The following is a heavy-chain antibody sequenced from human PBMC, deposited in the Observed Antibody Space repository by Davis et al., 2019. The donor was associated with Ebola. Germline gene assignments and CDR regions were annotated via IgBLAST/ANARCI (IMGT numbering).Heavy chain of an antibody. J-gene: IGHJ4*02. CDR2: ITGSADTT. CDR1: GFTFSSYA. V-gene: IGHV3-23*01. CDR3: AKSRDYIWGSYSY. D-gene: IGHD3-16*01. Sequence: GGSLRLSCTASGFTFSSYAMNWVRQAPGKGLEWVSAITGSADTTYYADSMKGRFTISRDNSKDTLYLQMNSLRAEDTAVYYCAKSRDYIWGSYSYWGQGTLVTVSS.